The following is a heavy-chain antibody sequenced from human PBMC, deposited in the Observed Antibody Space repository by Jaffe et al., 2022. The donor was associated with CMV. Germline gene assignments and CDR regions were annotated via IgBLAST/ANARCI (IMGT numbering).Heavy chain of an antibody. CDR3: ARVSRDIVVVPAAPYYYYYMDV. J-gene: IGHJ6*03. V-gene: IGHV1-69*09. Sequence: QVQLVQSGAEVKKPGSSVKVSCKASGGTFSSYAISWVRQAPGQGLEWMGRIIPILGIANYAQKFQGRVTITADKSTSTAYMELSSLRSEDTAVYYCARVSRDIVVVPAAPYYYYYMDVWGKGTTVTVSS. D-gene: IGHD2-2*01. CDR2: IIPILGIA. CDR1: GGTFSSYA.